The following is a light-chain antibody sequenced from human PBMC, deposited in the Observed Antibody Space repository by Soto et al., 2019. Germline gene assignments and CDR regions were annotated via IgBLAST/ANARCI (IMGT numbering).Light chain of an antibody. Sequence: ETVLTQSPGTLYFSPGESATLSCRASPSVGNSHVAWYQQRRGLPPRLLLYGASNRATGIPDRFSGSGSWADFSLPISRLEPEDFAVYFCQQYGNSPPGTFGQGTRLDIK. CDR3: QQYGNSPPGT. CDR1: PSVGNSH. J-gene: IGKJ5*01. V-gene: IGKV3-20*01. CDR2: GAS.